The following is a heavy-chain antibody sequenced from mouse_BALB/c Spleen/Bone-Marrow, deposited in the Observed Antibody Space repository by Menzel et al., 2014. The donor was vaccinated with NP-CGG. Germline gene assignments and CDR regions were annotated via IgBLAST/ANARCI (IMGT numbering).Heavy chain of an antibody. CDR2: IYPGDGDT. CDR3: ATTGTGAY. Sequence: QVQLQQSGPELVKPGASVQISCKASGYAFSSSWMNWVKQRPGQGLEWIGRIYPGDGDTNYNGKFKGKATLTADKSSSTAYMQLSSLTPVDSAVYFCATTGTGAYWGQGTLVTVSA. D-gene: IGHD4-1*01. V-gene: IGHV1-82*01. CDR1: GYAFSSSW. J-gene: IGHJ3*01.